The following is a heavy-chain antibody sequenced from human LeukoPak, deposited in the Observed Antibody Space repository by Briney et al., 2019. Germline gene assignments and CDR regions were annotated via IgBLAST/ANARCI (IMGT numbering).Heavy chain of an antibody. J-gene: IGHJ4*02. D-gene: IGHD3-10*01. CDR3: ARDDTMVRGVPFDY. CDR1: GFTFSNYA. V-gene: IGHV3-21*01. CDR2: ISSSSSYI. Sequence: GGSLRLSCAASGFTFSNYALNWVRQAPGKGLKWVSSISSSSSYIYYADSVKGRFTISRDNAKNSLYLQMNSLRAEDTAVYYCARDDTMVRGVPFDYWGQGTLVTVSS.